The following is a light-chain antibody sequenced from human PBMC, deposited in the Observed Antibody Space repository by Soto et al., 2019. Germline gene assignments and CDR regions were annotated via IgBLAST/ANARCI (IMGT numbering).Light chain of an antibody. CDR3: QSYDSSLSGWV. V-gene: IGLV1-40*01. Sequence: QSVLTQPPSVSGAPGQRVTISCTGSSSNIGAGYDVHWYQQLPGTAPKPLIYGNTNRPSWVPDRFSVSKSGTSASLALTGLQAEDEADYYCQSYDSSLSGWVFGGGTKLTVL. CDR2: GNT. J-gene: IGLJ3*02. CDR1: SSNIGAGYD.